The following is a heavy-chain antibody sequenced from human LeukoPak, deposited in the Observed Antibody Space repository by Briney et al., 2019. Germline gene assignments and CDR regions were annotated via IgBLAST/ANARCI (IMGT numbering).Heavy chain of an antibody. V-gene: IGHV1-24*01. D-gene: IGHD2-2*01. CDR3: ATDYSLYCSSTSCYFS. CDR2: FDPEDGET. CDR1: GYTLTELS. Sequence: ASVKVSCKVSGYTLTELSMHWVRQAPGKGLEWMGGFDPEDGETIYAQKFQGRVTMTEDTSTDTAYMKLSSLRSEDTAVYYCATDYSLYCSSTSCYFSWGQGTLVTVSS. J-gene: IGHJ5*02.